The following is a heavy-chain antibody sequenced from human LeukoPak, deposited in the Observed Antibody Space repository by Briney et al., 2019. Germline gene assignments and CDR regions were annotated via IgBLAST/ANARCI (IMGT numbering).Heavy chain of an antibody. D-gene: IGHD6-13*01. J-gene: IGHJ4*02. Sequence: GGSLRLSCAASGFTFSSYGMHWVRQAPGKGLEWVAVIWYDGSNKYYADSVKGRFTISRDNSKNTLYLQMNSLRAEGTAVYYCARETPYSSSWYGPFDYWGQGTLVTVSS. CDR1: GFTFSSYG. CDR2: IWYDGSNK. V-gene: IGHV3-33*01. CDR3: ARETPYSSSWYGPFDY.